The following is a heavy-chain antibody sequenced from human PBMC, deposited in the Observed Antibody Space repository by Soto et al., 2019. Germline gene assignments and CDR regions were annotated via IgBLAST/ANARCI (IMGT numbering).Heavy chain of an antibody. J-gene: IGHJ4*02. Sequence: GGSLRLSCAASGFTFSSYDMHWVRQATGKGLEWVSAIGTAGDTYYPGSVKGRFTISRENAKNSLYLQMNSLRAGDTAVYYCARAYKRGHFDYWGRGTLVAVSS. CDR3: ARAYKRGHFDY. CDR2: IGTAGDT. V-gene: IGHV3-13*01. D-gene: IGHD1-20*01. CDR1: GFTFSSYD.